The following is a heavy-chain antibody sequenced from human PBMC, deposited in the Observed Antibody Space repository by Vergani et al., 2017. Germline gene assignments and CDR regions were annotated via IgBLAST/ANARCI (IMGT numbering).Heavy chain of an antibody. V-gene: IGHV3-66*02. CDR1: GFTVSGYY. J-gene: IGHJ5*02. CDR2: IYSGDET. D-gene: IGHD3-10*01. CDR3: ARENYYGSGTYVDP. Sequence: ELQLVESGGGLVQPGGSLRLSCAASGFTVSGYYMTWVRQAPGKGLEWVSHIYSGDETYYAASVKGRVTISSDTSKNTLHLQINNLRVEDPAVYYCARENYYGSGTYVDPWGQGTLVTVSS.